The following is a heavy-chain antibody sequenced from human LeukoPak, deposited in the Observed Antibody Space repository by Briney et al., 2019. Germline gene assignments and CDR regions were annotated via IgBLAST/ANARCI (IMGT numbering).Heavy chain of an antibody. J-gene: IGHJ3*01. CDR1: GYNFSVYY. Sequence: GASVKVSCKGSGYNFSVYYMHCVRPAPGQGLEWMGWMDPNSGDTIYAPKFQGRVSMTRDTSITTAYMELSSLTFDDSAMYYCATRGGLTPNTLAMWGHGTMVTVSS. CDR3: ATRGGLTPNTLAM. D-gene: IGHD2-15*01. CDR2: MDPNSGDT. V-gene: IGHV1-2*02.